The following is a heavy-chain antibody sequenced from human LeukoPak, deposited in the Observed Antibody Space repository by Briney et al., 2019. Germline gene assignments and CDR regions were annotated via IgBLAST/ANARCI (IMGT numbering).Heavy chain of an antibody. CDR2: IYHSGST. V-gene: IGHV4-39*07. D-gene: IGHD2-2*01. Sequence: SETLSLTCTVSGGSISSSSYYWGWIRQPPGKGLEWIGSIYHSGSTYYNPSLKSRVTISVDTSKNQFSLKLSSVTAADTAVYYCARDKYQLLPFDYWGQGTLVTVSS. CDR3: ARDKYQLLPFDY. CDR1: GGSISSSSYY. J-gene: IGHJ4*02.